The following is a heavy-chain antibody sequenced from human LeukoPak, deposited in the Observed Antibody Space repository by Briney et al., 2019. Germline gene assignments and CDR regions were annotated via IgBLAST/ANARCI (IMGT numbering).Heavy chain of an antibody. D-gene: IGHD3-10*01. Sequence: GGSLRLSCAASGFTFRSYALYWVRQAPGKGLECVAIISYDGGNKYYADSVKGRFTISRDNSMNSLYLQMNSLRAEDTALYYCARDKAPGGYWGQGTLVTVSS. CDR2: ISYDGGNK. CDR3: ARDKAPGGY. CDR1: GFTFRSYA. V-gene: IGHV3-30-3*01. J-gene: IGHJ4*02.